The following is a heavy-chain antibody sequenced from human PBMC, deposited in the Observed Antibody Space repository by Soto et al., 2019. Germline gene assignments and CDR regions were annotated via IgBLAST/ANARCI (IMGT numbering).Heavy chain of an antibody. Sequence: EVQLLESGGDLVQPGGSLRLSCAASGFTFSNYAMSWVRQAPGKGLEWISAISVSGVNTYYAASVKGRFTISRDNSKNTLYLQMNSLRVEDTALYYCAKTTVTTREVDYWGQGTLVTVSS. V-gene: IGHV3-23*01. D-gene: IGHD4-17*01. CDR2: ISVSGVNT. CDR1: GFTFSNYA. J-gene: IGHJ4*02. CDR3: AKTTVTTREVDY.